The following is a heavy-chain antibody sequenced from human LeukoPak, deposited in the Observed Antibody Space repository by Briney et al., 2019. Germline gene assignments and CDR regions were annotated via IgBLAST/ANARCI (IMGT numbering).Heavy chain of an antibody. D-gene: IGHD4-23*01. CDR1: GGSISSYY. Sequence: SETLSLTCTVSGGSISSYYWSWIRQPAGKGLEWIGRIYSSGSTDYNPSLTSRVTMSVDTSKNKFSLKLSSVTAADTAMYYCAREVADYGGYYYYHYMDVWGKGTTVTISS. CDR3: AREVADYGGYYYYHYMDV. J-gene: IGHJ6*03. CDR2: IYSSGST. V-gene: IGHV4-4*07.